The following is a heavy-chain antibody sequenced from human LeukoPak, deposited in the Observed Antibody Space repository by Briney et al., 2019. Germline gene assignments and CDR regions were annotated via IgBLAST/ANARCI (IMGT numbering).Heavy chain of an antibody. CDR1: GFTFSTYW. Sequence: GGSLRLSCAASGFTFSTYWMTWVRQAPGKGLEWVANIKQDGSKSNYVDSVGGRFTISRDNAKNSLYLQMNNLKVEDTAVYYCARDNTYHNTDIYYDSFDIWGRGTMVTVSS. CDR2: IKQDGSKS. D-gene: IGHD3-9*01. J-gene: IGHJ3*02. V-gene: IGHV3-7*01. CDR3: ARDNTYHNTDIYYDSFDI.